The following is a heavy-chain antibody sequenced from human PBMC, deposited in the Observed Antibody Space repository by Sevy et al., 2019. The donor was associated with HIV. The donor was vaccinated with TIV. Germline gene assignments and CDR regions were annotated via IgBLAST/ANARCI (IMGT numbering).Heavy chain of an antibody. CDR3: PVAQYQLLSPFDS. J-gene: IGHJ4*02. V-gene: IGHV3-49*04. CDR2: IRSKTFRGTT. D-gene: IGHD2-2*01. Sequence: GSLRLSCTASGLTFSDYAMSWVRQAPGKGLEWLGLIRSKTFRGTTEYAASVKGRFTISRDDSKNIAYLQMNSLKTEDTAVYYCPVAQYQLLSPFDSWGQGTLVTVSS. CDR1: GLTFSDYA.